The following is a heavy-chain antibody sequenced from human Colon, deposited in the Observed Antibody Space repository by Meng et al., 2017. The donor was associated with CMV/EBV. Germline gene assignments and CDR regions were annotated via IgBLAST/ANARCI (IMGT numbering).Heavy chain of an antibody. CDR3: TTDYSGYVNYGMDV. CDR2: IKSKSDGGTA. J-gene: IGHJ6*02. Sequence: ETLSLTCTVSGGSISNTNLYWGWVRQPPGKGLEWVGRIKSKSDGGTADYGAPVKGRFIISRDDSKNMLYLQMSGLKTEDTAVYYCTTDYSGYVNYGMDVWGLGTTVTVSS. CDR1: GGSISNTNL. D-gene: IGHD5-12*01. V-gene: IGHV3-15*01.